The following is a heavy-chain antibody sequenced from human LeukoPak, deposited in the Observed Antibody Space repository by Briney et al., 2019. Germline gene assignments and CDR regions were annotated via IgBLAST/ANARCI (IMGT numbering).Heavy chain of an antibody. V-gene: IGHV4-34*01. CDR1: GGSFSDYY. J-gene: IGHJ5*02. Sequence: SETLSLTCAVYGGSFSDYYWSWIRQPPGKGLEWIGEINHSGSTNYNPSLKSRVTISVDTSKNQFSLKLSSVTAADTAVYYCARAKVGPDDNWFDPWGQGTLVTVSS. CDR2: INHSGST. D-gene: IGHD4-23*01. CDR3: ARAKVGPDDNWFDP.